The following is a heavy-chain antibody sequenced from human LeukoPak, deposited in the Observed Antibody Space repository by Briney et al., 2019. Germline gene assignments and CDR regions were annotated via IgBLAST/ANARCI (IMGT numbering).Heavy chain of an antibody. Sequence: PGGSLRLSCAASGFTFSSYEMNWVRQAPGKGLEWVGRIRSKANSYATAYAASVKGRFTISRDDSKNTAYLQMNSLKTEDTAVYYCRGVPAAGGVDYWGQGTLVTVSS. V-gene: IGHV3-73*01. CDR1: GFTFSSYE. D-gene: IGHD2-2*01. CDR3: RGVPAAGGVDY. CDR2: IRSKANSYAT. J-gene: IGHJ4*02.